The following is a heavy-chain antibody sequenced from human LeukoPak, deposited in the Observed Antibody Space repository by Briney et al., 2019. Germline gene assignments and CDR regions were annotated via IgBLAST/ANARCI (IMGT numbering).Heavy chain of an antibody. J-gene: IGHJ4*02. D-gene: IGHD1-1*01. CDR3: VRDPSGSGFAFDS. CDR1: GFTFSNDA. Sequence: GRSLRLSCAASGFTFSNDAMHWVRQAPGKGLEWVAFIWFDGSNKHYADSVKGRFTISRDNSEDTLHLQMNSLRAEDTAVYYCVRDPSGSGFAFDSWGQGALVTVSS. CDR2: IWFDGSNK. V-gene: IGHV3-33*01.